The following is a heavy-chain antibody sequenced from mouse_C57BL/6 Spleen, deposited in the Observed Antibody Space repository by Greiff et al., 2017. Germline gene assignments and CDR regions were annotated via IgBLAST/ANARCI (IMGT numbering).Heavy chain of an antibody. Sequence: VQRVESGPELVKPGASVKISCKASGYAFSSSWMNWVKQRPGKGLEWIGRIYPGDGDTNYNGKFKGKATLTADKSSSTAYMQLSSLTSEDSAVYFCARAGDYYGSFDYWGQGTTLTVSS. J-gene: IGHJ2*01. D-gene: IGHD1-1*01. CDR1: GYAFSSSW. CDR2: IYPGDGDT. CDR3: ARAGDYYGSFDY. V-gene: IGHV1-82*01.